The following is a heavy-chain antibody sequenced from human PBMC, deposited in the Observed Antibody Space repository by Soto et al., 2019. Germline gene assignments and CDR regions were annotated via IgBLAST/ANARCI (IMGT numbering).Heavy chain of an antibody. Sequence: QVQLQESGPGLVKPSETLSLTCTVSGGSVSSFFWTWIRQPPGRGLEWVGYIAHTGTTNYNPSLKRRATISLDTSKTQFSLKLTSVTAADTAVYYCGRSPSPHFVGDTRSSGWYVDHWGQGTLVTVSS. CDR2: IAHTGTT. J-gene: IGHJ4*02. CDR3: GRSPSPHFVGDTRSSGWYVDH. D-gene: IGHD6-19*01. V-gene: IGHV4-59*08. CDR1: GGSVSSFF.